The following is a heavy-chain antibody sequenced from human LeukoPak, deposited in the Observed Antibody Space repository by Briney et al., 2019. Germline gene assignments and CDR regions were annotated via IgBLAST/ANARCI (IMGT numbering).Heavy chain of an antibody. J-gene: IGHJ3*02. CDR2: INPNSGGT. D-gene: IGHD1-26*01. V-gene: IGHV1-2*02. CDR3: ARDLGGSYGWVAFDI. Sequence: GASVKVSCKASGYTFTGYYMHWVRQAPGQGLEWMGWINPNSGGTNYAQKFQGRVTVTRDTSISTAYMELSRLRSDDTAVYYCARDLGGSYGWVAFDIWGQGTMVTVSS. CDR1: GYTFTGYY.